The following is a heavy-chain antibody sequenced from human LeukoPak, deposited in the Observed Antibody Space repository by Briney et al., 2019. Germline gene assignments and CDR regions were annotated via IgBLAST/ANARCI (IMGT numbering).Heavy chain of an antibody. D-gene: IGHD5-18*01. Sequence: GESLKISYKASGYSFTRHWIGWVRQRPGKGLEWMGVITPRDSDTTYSPSFQGQVTISADRSTRTAYLQWRSLKASDSATYYCARGAADTFYYYYYMDVWGKGTTVTVSS. V-gene: IGHV5-51*01. J-gene: IGHJ6*03. CDR1: GYSFTRHW. CDR3: ARGAADTFYYYYYMDV. CDR2: ITPRDSDT.